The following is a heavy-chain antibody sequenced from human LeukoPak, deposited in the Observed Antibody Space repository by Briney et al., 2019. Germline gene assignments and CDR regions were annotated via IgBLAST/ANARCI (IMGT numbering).Heavy chain of an antibody. V-gene: IGHV3-23*01. J-gene: IGHJ4*02. CDR1: GFTFSSYA. CDR3: AKTGEYYDFWSGYPC. Sequence: PGGSLRLSCAASGFTFSSYAMSWVRQAPGKGLEWVSAISGSGGSTYYADSVKGRFTISRDNSKNTLYLQMNSLRAEDTAVYYCAKTGEYYDFWSGYPCWGQGTLVTVSS. D-gene: IGHD3-3*01. CDR2: ISGSGGST.